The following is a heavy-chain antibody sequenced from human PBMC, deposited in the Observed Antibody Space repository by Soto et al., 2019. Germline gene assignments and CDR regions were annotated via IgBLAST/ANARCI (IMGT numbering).Heavy chain of an antibody. J-gene: IGHJ6*02. Sequence: PSETLSLTCTVSAGSITTSYWSWIRQPLGKALEWIGYISYRGSTNYNPSLKSRLTISIDTSKSQISLKLTSMTAADTAVYYCARARFDSWSHIYYGLDVWGQGTTVTVSS. V-gene: IGHV4-59*12. CDR1: AGSITTSY. CDR3: ARARFDSWSHIYYGLDV. CDR2: ISYRGST. D-gene: IGHD3-3*01.